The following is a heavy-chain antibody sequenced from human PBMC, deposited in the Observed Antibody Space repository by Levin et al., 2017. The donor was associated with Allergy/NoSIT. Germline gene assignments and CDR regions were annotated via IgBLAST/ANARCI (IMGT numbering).Heavy chain of an antibody. CDR3: AGRYSSSWYDY. CDR2: IYSGGNT. D-gene: IGHD6-13*01. J-gene: IGHJ4*02. CDR1: GFSVSTNY. V-gene: IGHV3-53*01. Sequence: GGSLRLSCAASGFSVSTNYISWVRQAPGKGLEWVSVIYSGGNTYYGDSVRGRFTISRDNSKNTVYLQMNSLRVEDTAIYYCAGRYSSSWYDYWGQGTLVTVSS.